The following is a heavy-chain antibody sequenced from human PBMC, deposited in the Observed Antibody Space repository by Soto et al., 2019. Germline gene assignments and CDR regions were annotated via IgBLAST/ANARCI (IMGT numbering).Heavy chain of an antibody. V-gene: IGHV3-23*01. CDR2: ISGSGGST. J-gene: IGHJ4*02. Sequence: GGSLRLSCAASGVTFISYAMTWVRQAPGKGLEWVSAISGSGGSTYYADSVKGRFTISRDNSKNTLYLQMNSLRAEDTAVYYCAKAVGSSSGPQYYFDYWGQGTLVTVSS. CDR1: GVTFISYA. D-gene: IGHD6-19*01. CDR3: AKAVGSSSGPQYYFDY.